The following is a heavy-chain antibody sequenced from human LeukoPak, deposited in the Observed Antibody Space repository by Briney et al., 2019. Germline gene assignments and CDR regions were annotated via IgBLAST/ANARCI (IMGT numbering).Heavy chain of an antibody. J-gene: IGHJ3*02. CDR2: ISSSGSTI. CDR1: GFTFSYYY. Sequence: GGSLRLSCAASGFTFSYYYMSWLRQAPGKGLEWVSYISSSGSTIYYADSVKGRFTISRDNAKNSLYLQMNSLRAEDTAVYYCATFIAVAGKRAFDIWGQGTMVTVSS. D-gene: IGHD6-19*01. V-gene: IGHV3-11*01. CDR3: ATFIAVAGKRAFDI.